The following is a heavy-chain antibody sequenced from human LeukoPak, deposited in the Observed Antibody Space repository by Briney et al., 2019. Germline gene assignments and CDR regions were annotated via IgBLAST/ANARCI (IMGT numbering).Heavy chain of an antibody. D-gene: IGHD4-17*01. CDR3: ASENDYGYYNWLDP. Sequence: ASVKVSCKASGYTFTNYYIHWVRRAPGQGLEWVGLINPNGGNIGYAQRFQGRVTVTTDTSTSTVYMELNSLGSEDTAVYYCASENDYGYYNWLDPWGQGTLVTVSS. CDR1: GYTFTNYY. V-gene: IGHV1-46*01. J-gene: IGHJ5*02. CDR2: INPNGGNI.